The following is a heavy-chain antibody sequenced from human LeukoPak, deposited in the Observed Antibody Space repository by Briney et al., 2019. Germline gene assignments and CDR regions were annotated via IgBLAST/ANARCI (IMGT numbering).Heavy chain of an antibody. J-gene: IGHJ4*02. V-gene: IGHV3-23*01. CDR1: GFTFSSYA. Sequence: PGGSLRLSCTASGFTFSSYALSWGRQAPGKGLEWVSAISGSGDSTYYADSVKGRFTISRDNSKNTLYLQMNSLRAEDTAVYYCAKIYGSGSYYGRYIDCWGQGTLVTVSS. D-gene: IGHD3-10*01. CDR2: ISGSGDST. CDR3: AKIYGSGSYYGRYIDC.